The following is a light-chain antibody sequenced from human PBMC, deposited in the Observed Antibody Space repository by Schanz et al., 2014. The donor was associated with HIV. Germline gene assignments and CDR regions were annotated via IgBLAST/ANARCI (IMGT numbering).Light chain of an antibody. CDR3: QHYGDSRGT. V-gene: IGKV3-11*01. J-gene: IGKJ4*01. CDR1: QNINIY. CDR2: DAS. Sequence: EIVLTQSPATLSLSPGEGATLSCRSSQNINIYLAWYQQKPGQAPRLLMFDASKRAAGIPARFSGSGSGTDFTLTISSLEPEDFAVYYCQHYGDSRGTFGGGTKVDFK.